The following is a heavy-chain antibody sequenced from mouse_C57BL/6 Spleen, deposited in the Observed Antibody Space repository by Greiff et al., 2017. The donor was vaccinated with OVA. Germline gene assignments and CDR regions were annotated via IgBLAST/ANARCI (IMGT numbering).Heavy chain of an antibody. CDR1: GFTFSDYG. D-gene: IGHD4-1*01. CDR3: AGRIPANWDSFYAMDY. CDR2: ISSGSSTI. Sequence: EVQVVESGGGLVKPGGSLKLSCAASGFTFSDYGMHWVRQAPEKGLEWVAYISSGSSTIYYADTVKGRFTISRDNAKNTLFLQMTSLRSEDAAMYYCAGRIPANWDSFYAMDYWGQGASVTVSS. V-gene: IGHV5-17*01. J-gene: IGHJ4*01.